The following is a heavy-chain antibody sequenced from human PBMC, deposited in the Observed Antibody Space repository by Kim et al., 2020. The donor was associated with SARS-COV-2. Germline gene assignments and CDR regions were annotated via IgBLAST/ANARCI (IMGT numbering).Heavy chain of an antibody. CDR1: GFTFDTYA. V-gene: IGHV3-23*01. Sequence: GGSLRLSCVGSGFTFDTYAMSWVRQAPGKGLEWVSVISGIGINKFYADSVRGRFTISRDNSKNILYLQMNSLTDEDTALYYCAKMAVTDGYNYFYYYAMDVWGQGTTVTVSS. CDR3: AKMAVTDGYNYFYYYAMDV. J-gene: IGHJ6*02. D-gene: IGHD5-12*01. CDR2: ISGIGINK.